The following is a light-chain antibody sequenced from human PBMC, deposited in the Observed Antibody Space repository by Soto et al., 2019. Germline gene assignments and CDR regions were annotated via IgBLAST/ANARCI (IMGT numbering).Light chain of an antibody. Sequence: IVMTQSPDSLAVSLGEAAAINCKSNQSFFFTCNKKNYLAWDRQKPGQRHKFIISWAYSRESGVPDRLSGGGSGTDFTHTINSLQAEDLAVYYCQQYYGTPTFGQGTNVDIK. CDR1: QSFFFTCNKKNY. J-gene: IGKJ1*01. CDR2: WAY. CDR3: QQYYGTPT. V-gene: IGKV4-1*01.